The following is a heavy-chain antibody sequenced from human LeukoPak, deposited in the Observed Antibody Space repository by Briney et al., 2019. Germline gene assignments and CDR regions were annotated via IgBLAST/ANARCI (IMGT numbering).Heavy chain of an antibody. V-gene: IGHV3-48*01. CDR2: ISSSSSTI. CDR1: GFTFSSYS. Sequence: GGSLRLSCAASGFTFSSYSMNWVRQAPGKGLEWVSYISSSSSTIYYADSVKGRSTISRDNAKNSLYLQMNSLRAEDTAVYYCAREDYYYYMDVWGKGTTVTVSS. CDR3: AREDYYYYMDV. J-gene: IGHJ6*03.